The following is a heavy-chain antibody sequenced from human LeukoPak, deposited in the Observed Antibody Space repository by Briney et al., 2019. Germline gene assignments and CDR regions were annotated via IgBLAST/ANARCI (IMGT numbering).Heavy chain of an antibody. Sequence: GGSLRLSCAASGFTFSSYSMNWVRQAPGKGLEWVSSISSSSSYIYYADSVKGRFTISRDNAKNSLYLQMNSLRAEDTAVYYCARGQSYSNYGVAWGQGTLVTVSS. J-gene: IGHJ5*02. V-gene: IGHV3-21*01. CDR1: GFTFSSYS. CDR2: ISSSSSYI. CDR3: ARGQSYSNYGVA. D-gene: IGHD4-11*01.